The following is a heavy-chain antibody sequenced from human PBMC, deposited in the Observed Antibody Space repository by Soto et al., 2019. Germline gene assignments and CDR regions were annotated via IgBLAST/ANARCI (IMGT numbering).Heavy chain of an antibody. CDR1: GFTFSSYG. J-gene: IGHJ4*02. Sequence: QVQLVESGGGVVQPGRSLRLSCAASGFTFSSYGMHWVRQAPGKGLEWVAVISYDGSNKYYADSVKGRFTISRDNSKNTLYLQMNSLRADDTAVDYVAKGHDYGDYTLDYWGQGTLVTVSS. CDR3: AKGHDYGDYTLDY. D-gene: IGHD4-17*01. V-gene: IGHV3-30*18. CDR2: ISYDGSNK.